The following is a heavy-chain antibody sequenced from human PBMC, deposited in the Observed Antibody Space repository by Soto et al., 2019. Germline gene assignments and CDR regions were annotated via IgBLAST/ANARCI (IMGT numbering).Heavy chain of an antibody. CDR2: IYSGGST. CDR3: ARDRGNYRPGGLDY. Sequence: PGGSLRLSCAASGFTVSSNYMSWVRQAPGKGLEWVSVIYSGGSTYYADSVKGRFTISRDNSKNTLYLQMNSLRAEDTAVYYCARDRGNYRPGGLDYWGQGTLVTVSS. V-gene: IGHV3-66*01. J-gene: IGHJ4*02. CDR1: GFTVSSNY. D-gene: IGHD4-4*01.